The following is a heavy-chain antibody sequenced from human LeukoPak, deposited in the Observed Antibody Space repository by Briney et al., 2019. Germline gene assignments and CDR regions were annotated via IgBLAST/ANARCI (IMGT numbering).Heavy chain of an antibody. D-gene: IGHD1-26*01. CDR3: ARDLMWEKRFYSYGMDV. CDR2: MSFDGGNE. J-gene: IGHJ6*02. Sequence: PGSSLRLSCAASEFTFSSYAMHWVRQAPGKGLEWLAVMSFDGGNEYYADPVKGRFTISRDNSKNTLYLQMNSLRAEDTAVYYCARDLMWEKRFYSYGMDVWGQGTTVTVSS. CDR1: EFTFSSYA. V-gene: IGHV3-30-3*01.